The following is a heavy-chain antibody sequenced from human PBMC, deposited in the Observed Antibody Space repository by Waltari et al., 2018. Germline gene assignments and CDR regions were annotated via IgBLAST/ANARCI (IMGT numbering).Heavy chain of an antibody. CDR3: ARGLLELDY. J-gene: IGHJ4*02. Sequence: QVQLQESGPGLVKPSETLSLTCTVSGGSISSHYWSWIRQPPGKGLEWIGYIYYSGSTNYNPSLKSRVTISVDTSKNQFSLKLSSVTAADTAVYYCARGLLELDYWGQGTLVTVSS. CDR1: GGSISSHY. V-gene: IGHV4-59*11. D-gene: IGHD1-7*01. CDR2: IYYSGST.